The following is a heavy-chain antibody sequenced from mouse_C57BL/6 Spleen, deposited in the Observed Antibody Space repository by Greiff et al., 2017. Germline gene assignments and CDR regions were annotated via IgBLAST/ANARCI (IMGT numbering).Heavy chain of an antibody. Sequence: QVQLQQSGPELVKPGASVKISCKASGYAFSSSWMNWVKQRPGKGLEWIGRIYPGDGDTNYNGKFKGKATLTADKSSSTAYMHLSSLTSEDSAVYFCARSGLRGVDYWGQGTTLTVSS. CDR1: GYAFSSSW. CDR2: IYPGDGDT. CDR3: ARSGLRGVDY. J-gene: IGHJ2*01. V-gene: IGHV1-82*01. D-gene: IGHD2-2*01.